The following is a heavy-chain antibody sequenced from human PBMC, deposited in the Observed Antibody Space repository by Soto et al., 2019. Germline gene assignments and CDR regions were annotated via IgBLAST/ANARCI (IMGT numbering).Heavy chain of an antibody. CDR2: IIPSSDTT. CDR3: ARSQGSSTSLEIYYYYYYGMDV. Sequence: QVQLVQSGAEVKKPGASVKVSCKDSGGTFSSYAISWVRQAPGQGLEWMGGIIPSSDTTNYAQKFQGRVTITADESTSTSYMELSSLRSEDTAVYYCARSQGSSTSLEIYYYYYYGMDVWGQGTTVTVFS. CDR1: GGTFSSYA. D-gene: IGHD2-2*01. V-gene: IGHV1-69*01. J-gene: IGHJ6*02.